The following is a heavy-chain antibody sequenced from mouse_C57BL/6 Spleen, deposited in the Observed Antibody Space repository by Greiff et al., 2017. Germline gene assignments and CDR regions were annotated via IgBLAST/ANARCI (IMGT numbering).Heavy chain of an antibody. V-gene: IGHV1-9*01. CDR1: GYTFTGYW. Sequence: VKLMESGADLMKPGASVKLSCKATGYTFTGYWIEWVQQRPGHGLEWMGEILPGSGSTNYNEKFKGKATFTADTSSNTAYIQLSSLTTENSAIYYCAITSFAYWGQGTLVTVSA. J-gene: IGHJ3*01. CDR2: ILPGSGST. D-gene: IGHD1-1*01. CDR3: AITSFAY.